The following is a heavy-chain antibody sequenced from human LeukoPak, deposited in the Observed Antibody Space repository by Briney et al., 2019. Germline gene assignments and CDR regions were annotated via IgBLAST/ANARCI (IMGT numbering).Heavy chain of an antibody. Sequence: GGSLRLSCAASGFIFSRYWMNWVRQAPGKGPVWVSRINSDGSSTSYADSVKGRFTISRDNAKNMLYLQMNSLRAEDTAVHYCARDPRYCGGDCYTFDYWGQGTLVTVSS. J-gene: IGHJ4*02. D-gene: IGHD2-21*02. V-gene: IGHV3-74*01. CDR2: INSDGSST. CDR1: GFIFSRYW. CDR3: ARDPRYCGGDCYTFDY.